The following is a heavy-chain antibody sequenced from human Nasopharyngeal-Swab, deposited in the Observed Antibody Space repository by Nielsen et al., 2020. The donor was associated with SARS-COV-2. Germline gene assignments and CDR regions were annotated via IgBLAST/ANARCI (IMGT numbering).Heavy chain of an antibody. CDR1: GFTFSGSA. J-gene: IGHJ6*02. D-gene: IGHD3/OR15-3a*01. V-gene: IGHV3-73*01. CDR3: TRPLFDSDGLYYYGMDV. CDR2: IRSKANSYAT. Sequence: GGSLRLSCAASGFTFSGSAMHWVRQASGKGLEWVGRIRSKANSYATAHAASVKGRFTISRDDSKNTAYLQMNSLKTEDTAVYYCTRPLFDSDGLYYYGMDVWGQGTTVTVSS.